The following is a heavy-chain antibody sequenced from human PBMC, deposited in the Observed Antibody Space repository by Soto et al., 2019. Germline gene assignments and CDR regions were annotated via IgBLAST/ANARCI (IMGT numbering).Heavy chain of an antibody. V-gene: IGHV1-69*13. CDR1: GGTFSSYA. Sequence: ASVKVSCKASGGTFSSYAISWVRQAPGQGLEWMGGIIPIFGTANYAQKFQGRVTITADESTSTAYMELSSLRSEDTAVYYCARDLRSSYYDILTGYPNFDYWGQGTLVTVSS. CDR3: ARDLRSSYYDILTGYPNFDY. D-gene: IGHD3-9*01. J-gene: IGHJ4*02. CDR2: IIPIFGTA.